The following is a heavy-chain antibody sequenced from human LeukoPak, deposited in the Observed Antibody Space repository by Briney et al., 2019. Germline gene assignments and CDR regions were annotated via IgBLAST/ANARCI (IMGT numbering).Heavy chain of an antibody. CDR2: ISSSSPI. Sequence: PGGSLRLSCAASGFIFSSYSMNWVRQAPGKGLEWVSYISSSSPIYYADSVKGRFTISRDNAKNSLYLQMNSLRAEDTAVYYCARDHHRRLYDSQARDTFDVWGQGTVVTVSS. CDR1: GFIFSSYS. J-gene: IGHJ3*01. D-gene: IGHD3-22*01. V-gene: IGHV3-48*01. CDR3: ARDHHRRLYDSQARDTFDV.